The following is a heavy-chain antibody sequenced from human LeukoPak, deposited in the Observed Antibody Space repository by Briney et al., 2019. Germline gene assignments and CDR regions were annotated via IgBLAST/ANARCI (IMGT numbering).Heavy chain of an antibody. J-gene: IGHJ3*02. V-gene: IGHV3-23*01. CDR2: ISGSGGST. Sequence: GGSLRLSCAASGFTVSSNYMSWVRQAPGKGLEWVSAISGSGGSTYYADSVKGRFTISRDNSKNTLYLQMNSLRAEDTAVYYCAKKGLVVTFDIWGQGTMVTVSS. CDR3: AKKGLVVTFDI. D-gene: IGHD2-21*01. CDR1: GFTVSSNY.